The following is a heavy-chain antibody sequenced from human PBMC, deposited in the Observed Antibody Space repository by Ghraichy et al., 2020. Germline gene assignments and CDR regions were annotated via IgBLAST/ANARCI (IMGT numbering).Heavy chain of an antibody. J-gene: IGHJ5*02. D-gene: IGHD3-10*01. CDR1: GFTLSSYS. CDR2: ISSSSSSI. Sequence: GGSLRLSCAASGFTLSSYSMNWVRQAPGKGLEWVSYISSSSSSIYYADSVKGRFTISRDNAKNSLYLQMSSLRAEDTAVYYCARDLARGPGRGNWFDPWGQGTLVTVSS. CDR3: ARDLARGPGRGNWFDP. V-gene: IGHV3-48*01.